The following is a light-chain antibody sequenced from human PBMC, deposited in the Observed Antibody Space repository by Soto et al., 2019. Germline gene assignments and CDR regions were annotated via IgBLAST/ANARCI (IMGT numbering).Light chain of an antibody. J-gene: IGKJ5*01. CDR2: AAS. Sequence: EIVMTQSPATLSVSPGERATLPCTASQSISNNLAWYQQKPGQVPRLLIYAASNRATGVPARFSGSWSGTEFTLTISSLQSEDFAVYYCQQYNNWITFGQGTRLEIK. CDR1: QSISNN. V-gene: IGKV3-15*01. CDR3: QQYNNWIT.